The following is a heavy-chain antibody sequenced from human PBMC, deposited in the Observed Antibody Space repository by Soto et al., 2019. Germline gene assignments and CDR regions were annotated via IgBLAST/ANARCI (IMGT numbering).Heavy chain of an antibody. J-gene: IGHJ4*02. CDR1: GFTFSSYA. Sequence: EVQLLESGGGLVQPGGSLRLSCAASGFTFSSYAMSWVRQAPGKGLEWVSAISGSGGSTYYADSVKGRFTISRDNSKNTLYLQMNSLRAEDTAVYYCAKDNRLRYDHGSSGLYWGQGTLVTVSS. D-gene: IGHD3-22*01. CDR2: ISGSGGST. CDR3: AKDNRLRYDHGSSGLY. V-gene: IGHV3-23*01.